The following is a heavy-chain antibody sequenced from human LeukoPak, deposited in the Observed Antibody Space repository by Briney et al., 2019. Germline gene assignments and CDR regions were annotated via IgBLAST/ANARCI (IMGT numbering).Heavy chain of an antibody. J-gene: IGHJ4*02. Sequence: GGSPRLSCAASGFTFSSYWMSWVRQAPGKGLEWVANIKQDGSEKYYVDSVKGRFTISRDNAKNSLYLQMNSLRAEDTAVYYCARVFLERLTSGYFDNWGQGTLVTVSP. CDR3: ARVFLERLTSGYFDN. V-gene: IGHV3-7*04. CDR1: GFTFSSYW. CDR2: IKQDGSEK. D-gene: IGHD3-3*01.